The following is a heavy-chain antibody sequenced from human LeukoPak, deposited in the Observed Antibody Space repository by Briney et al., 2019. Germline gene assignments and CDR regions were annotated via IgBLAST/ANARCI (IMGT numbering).Heavy chain of an antibody. CDR2: IYYIGST. J-gene: IGHJ6*03. V-gene: IGHV4-30-4*08. Sequence: SETLSLTRIVPGGSLSGGDYYWSWIRQPPGKGLEWIALIYYIGSTYYNPSLKSRVTIPVDTSKNQFTLKLSAVTPANTAVFYWARTYGSGREICYMDVGGKGNTVTVSS. CDR3: ARTYGSGREICYMDV. CDR1: GGSLSGGDYY. D-gene: IGHD3-10*01.